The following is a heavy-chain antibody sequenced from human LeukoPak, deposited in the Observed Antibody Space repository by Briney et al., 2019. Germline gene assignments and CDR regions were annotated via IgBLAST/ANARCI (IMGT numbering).Heavy chain of an antibody. Sequence: ASVKVSCKASGYTFTSYGISWVRQAPGQGLEWMGWISAYNGNTNYAQKLQGRVTMTTDTSTSTAYMELRSLRSDDTAVYYCARDGHSSSWYEWESPYNWFDPWGQGTLVTVSS. CDR1: GYTFTSYG. J-gene: IGHJ5*02. D-gene: IGHD6-13*01. CDR2: ISAYNGNT. CDR3: ARDGHSSSWYEWESPYNWFDP. V-gene: IGHV1-18*01.